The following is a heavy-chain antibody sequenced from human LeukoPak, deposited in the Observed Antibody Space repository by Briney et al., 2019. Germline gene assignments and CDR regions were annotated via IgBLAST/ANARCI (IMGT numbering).Heavy chain of an antibody. V-gene: IGHV3-7*03. D-gene: IGHD6-19*01. CDR2: IKQDGSEK. CDR1: GFTFSSYG. Sequence: GGSLRLSCAASGFTFSSYGMHWVRQAPGKGLEWVANIKQDGSEKYYVDSVKGRFTISRDNAKNSLYLQMNSLRAEDTAVYYCAKDRRAVAAQIFDYWGQGTLVTVSS. CDR3: AKDRRAVAAQIFDY. J-gene: IGHJ4*02.